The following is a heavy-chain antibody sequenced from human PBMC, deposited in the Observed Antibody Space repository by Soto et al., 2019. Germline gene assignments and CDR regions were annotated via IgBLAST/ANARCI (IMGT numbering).Heavy chain of an antibody. D-gene: IGHD2-15*01. V-gene: IGHV4-4*02. CDR3: ARPNNLNVLPTPHYYYGLDV. CDR2: IYHSGST. Sequence: PSETLSLTCAVSGGSISSSNWWSWVRQPPGKGLEWIGEIYHSGSTNYNPSLKSRVTISVDKSKNQFSLKLSSVTAADTAVYYCARPNNLNVLPTPHYYYGLDVWGQGTTVTVSS. J-gene: IGHJ6*02. CDR1: GGSISSSNW.